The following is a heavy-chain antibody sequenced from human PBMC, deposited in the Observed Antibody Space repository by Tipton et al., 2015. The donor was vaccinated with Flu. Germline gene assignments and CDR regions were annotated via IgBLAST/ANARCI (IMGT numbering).Heavy chain of an antibody. CDR3: ARVALHYSGGVGYLYFVVF. V-gene: IGHV3-33*01. J-gene: IGHJ2*01. CDR2: ITIDERSK. CDR1: GFRFSFYD. Sequence: SLRLSCATSGFRFSFYDMHWVRQAPGKGLEWVAAITIDERSKYYSDSVKGRVTISRDKSTGTVYLQMNSLRLEDTAVYYCARVALHYSGGVGYLYFVVFGGRGP. D-gene: IGHD2/OR15-2a*01.